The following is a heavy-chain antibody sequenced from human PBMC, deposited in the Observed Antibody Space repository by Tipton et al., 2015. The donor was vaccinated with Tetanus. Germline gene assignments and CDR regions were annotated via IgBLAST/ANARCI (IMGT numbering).Heavy chain of an antibody. V-gene: IGHV4-39*01. CDR1: GVSIADNSNY. CDR2: IYFSGDT. Sequence: GLVKPSGTLSLTCTVSGVSIADNSNYWGWIRQPPGKGLEWIGSIYFSGDTYSNPSLKSRVTMSVDTPRNQFSLGLSSVTAADTAVYYCARHNSGYFTFFDYWGQGTLVTVSS. CDR3: ARHNSGYFTFFDY. J-gene: IGHJ4*02. D-gene: IGHD3-3*01.